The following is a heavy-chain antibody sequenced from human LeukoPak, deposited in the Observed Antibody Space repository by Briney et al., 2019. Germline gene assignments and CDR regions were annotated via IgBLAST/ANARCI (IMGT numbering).Heavy chain of an antibody. D-gene: IGHD3-3*01. CDR3: ARARVEDYYMDV. J-gene: IGHJ6*03. Sequence: SVKVSCKASGYTFTSYAISWVRQAPGQGLEWMGGIIPIFGTASYAQKFQGRVTITADESTSTAYMELSSLRSEDTAVYYCARARVEDYYMDVWGKGTTVTVSS. V-gene: IGHV1-69*13. CDR2: IIPIFGTA. CDR1: GYTFTSYA.